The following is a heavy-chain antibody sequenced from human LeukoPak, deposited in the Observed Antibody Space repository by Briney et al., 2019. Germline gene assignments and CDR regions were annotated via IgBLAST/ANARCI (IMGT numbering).Heavy chain of an antibody. CDR3: ARRSTVHDFDY. V-gene: IGHV4-59*08. CDR2: IYYSGST. D-gene: IGHD1-1*01. CDR1: GGSINSYY. Sequence: SETLSLTCTVSGGSINSYYWSWIRQPPGKGLEWIGYIYYSGSTTYNPSLKSRVTISVDTSKNQFSLKVSSVTAADTAVYYCARRSTVHDFDYWGQGTLVTVSS. J-gene: IGHJ4*02.